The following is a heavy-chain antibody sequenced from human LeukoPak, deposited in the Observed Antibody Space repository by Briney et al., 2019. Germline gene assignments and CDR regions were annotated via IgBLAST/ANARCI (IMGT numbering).Heavy chain of an antibody. Sequence: SVKVSCKASGGTFSSYAFSWVRQAPGQGLEWMGRIIPIFGTANYAQKFQGRVTITTDESTSTAYMELSSLRSEDTAVYYCARLGAVADNFDYWGQGTLVTVSS. V-gene: IGHV1-69*05. D-gene: IGHD6-19*01. J-gene: IGHJ4*02. CDR3: ARLGAVADNFDY. CDR1: GGTFSSYA. CDR2: IIPIFGTA.